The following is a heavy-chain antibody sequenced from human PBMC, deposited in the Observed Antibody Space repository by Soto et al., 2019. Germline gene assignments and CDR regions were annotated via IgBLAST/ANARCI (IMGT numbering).Heavy chain of an antibody. V-gene: IGHV4-59*04. CDR2: VSNTATT. CDR3: ARRMEDSNGKSFDY. D-gene: IGHD3-22*01. J-gene: IGHJ4*02. Sequence: PAETLSLTCTVFGASIINNYWAWIRQSPGRGLECIGYVSNTATTSYNPSLKSRVTISVDTSKNQFSLKLSSVTAADTAVYYCARRMEDSNGKSFDYWGLGTLVTVSS. CDR1: GASIINNY.